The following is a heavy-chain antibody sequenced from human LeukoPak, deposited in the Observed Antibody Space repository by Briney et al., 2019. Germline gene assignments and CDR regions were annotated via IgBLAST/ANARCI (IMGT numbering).Heavy chain of an antibody. CDR3: AELGITMIGGV. J-gene: IGHJ6*04. D-gene: IGHD3-10*02. CDR2: ISSSGSTI. V-gene: IGHV3-48*03. CDR1: GFTVSSYE. Sequence: GGSLRLSCAASGFTVSSYERKWVRQTPGKGLEWVSYISSSGSTIYYADSVKGRFTISRDNAKNSLYLQMNSLRAEDAAVYYCAELGITMIGGVWGKGTTVTISS.